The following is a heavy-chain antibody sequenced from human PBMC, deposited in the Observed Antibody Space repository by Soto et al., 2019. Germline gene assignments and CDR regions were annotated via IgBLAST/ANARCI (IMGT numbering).Heavy chain of an antibody. J-gene: IGHJ6*02. CDR1: GGTFSSYA. CDR2: IIPIFVTA. Sequence: QVQLVQSGAEVKKPGSSVKVSCKASGGTFSSYAISWVRQAPGQGLEWMGGIIPIFVTANYAQKFQGRVTITADESTSTGCMERSSLRSEDTAVDYWALIRGSSYYYYSGMDVWGQGTTVTVSS. D-gene: IGHD6-6*01. CDR3: ALIRGSSYYYYSGMDV. V-gene: IGHV1-69*12.